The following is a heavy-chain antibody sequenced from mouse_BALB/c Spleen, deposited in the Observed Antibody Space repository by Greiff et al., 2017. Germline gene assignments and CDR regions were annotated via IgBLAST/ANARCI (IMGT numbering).Heavy chain of an antibody. J-gene: IGHJ1*01. CDR2: IRLKSDNYAT. CDR3: TKKYGNHNWYFDV. D-gene: IGHD2-10*02. CDR1: GFTFSSYW. V-gene: IGHV6-6*02. Sequence: EVKLMESGGGLVQPGGSMKLSCVASGFTFSSYWMSWVRQSPEKGLEWVAEIRLKSDNYATHYAESVKGKFTISRDDSKSRLYLQMNSLRAEDTGIYYCTKKYGNHNWYFDVWGAGTTVTVSS.